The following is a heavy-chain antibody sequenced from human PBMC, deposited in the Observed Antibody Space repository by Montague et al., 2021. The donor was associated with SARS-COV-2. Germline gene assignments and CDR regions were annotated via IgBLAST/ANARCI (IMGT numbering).Heavy chain of an antibody. CDR1: GYSITSGYY. Sequence: SETLSLTCSVSGYSITSGYYWGWIRQPPGKRLVEFGNIYHSGGTYYSPSPRSRVTVSVDTSKNKFSLRQSSVTAADTAVYYCARWYYGSGSYPHWGQGTLVTVSS. CDR2: IYHSGGT. CDR3: ARWYYGSGSYPH. V-gene: IGHV4-38-2*01. D-gene: IGHD3-10*01. J-gene: IGHJ4*02.